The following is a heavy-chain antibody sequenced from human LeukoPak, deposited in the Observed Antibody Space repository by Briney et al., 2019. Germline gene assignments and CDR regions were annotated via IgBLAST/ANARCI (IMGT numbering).Heavy chain of an antibody. D-gene: IGHD3-10*01. V-gene: IGHV4-59*01. CDR3: ARGARLLWFGESDAFDI. CDR2: IYYSGST. Sequence: PSETLSLTCTVSGGSISSYYWSWIRQPPGKGLEWIGYIYYSGSTNYNPSLKSRVTISVDTSKNQFSLKLSSVTAADTAVYYCARGARLLWFGESDAFDIWGQGTMVTVSS. J-gene: IGHJ3*02. CDR1: GGSISSYY.